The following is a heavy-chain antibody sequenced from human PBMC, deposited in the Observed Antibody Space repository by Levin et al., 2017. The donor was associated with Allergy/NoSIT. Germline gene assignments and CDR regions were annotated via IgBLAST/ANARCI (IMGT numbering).Heavy chain of an antibody. Sequence: PVASVKVSCAASGFTFSSYAMSWVRQAPGKGLEWVSAISGSGGSTYYADSVKGRFTISRDNSKNTLYLQMNSLRAEDTAVYYCAKAGENKQLVLPAVDYWGQGTLVTVSS. CDR2: ISGSGGST. V-gene: IGHV3-23*01. D-gene: IGHD6-13*01. CDR1: GFTFSSYA. J-gene: IGHJ4*02. CDR3: AKAGENKQLVLPAVDY.